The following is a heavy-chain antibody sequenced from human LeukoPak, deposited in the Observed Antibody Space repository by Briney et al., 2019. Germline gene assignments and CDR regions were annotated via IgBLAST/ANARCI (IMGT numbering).Heavy chain of an antibody. CDR1: GGSISSGGYY. Sequence: SETLSLTCTVSGGSISSGGYYWIWIRHHQGKDLEWIGYAYYSGSTFYNPSLKSRVTISVDTSKNQFSLKLSPVTAADTAVYFCARALYSRGELSTFDYWGQGTLVTVSS. D-gene: IGHD3-16*02. CDR3: ARALYSRGELSTFDY. V-gene: IGHV4-31*03. J-gene: IGHJ4*02. CDR2: AYYSGST.